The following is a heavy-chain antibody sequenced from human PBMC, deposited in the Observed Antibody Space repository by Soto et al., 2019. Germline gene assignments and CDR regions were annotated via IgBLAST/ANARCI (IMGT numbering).Heavy chain of an antibody. J-gene: IGHJ6*02. CDR1: GASITTYC. CDR3: AGQPTAGSYYDLGSYYYYYAMDV. V-gene: IGHV4-59*06. CDR2: IDYSGST. Sequence: SETLSLTCTVSGASITTYCWTWIWQPPGKGLDWIGHIDYSGSTHYNSSLKSRVTLSLDPSKNQFSLKLSSVTAADTAVYYCAGQPTAGSYYDLGSYYYYYAMDVWGQGTTVTVSS. D-gene: IGHD3-10*01.